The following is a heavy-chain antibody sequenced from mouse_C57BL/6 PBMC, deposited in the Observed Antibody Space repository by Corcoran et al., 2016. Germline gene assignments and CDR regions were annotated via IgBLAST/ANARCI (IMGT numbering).Heavy chain of an antibody. J-gene: IGHJ2*01. CDR2: INPNNGGT. V-gene: IGHV1-26*01. CDR1: GYTFTDYY. Sequence: EFQLQQSGPELVKPGASVKISCKASGYTFTDYYMNWVKQSHGKSLQWIGDINPNNGGTSYNQKFKGKATLTVDQSSSTAYMELRSLTSEDSAVYYCARWGPYGNFFDYWGQGTTLTVSS. D-gene: IGHD2-1*01. CDR3: ARWGPYGNFFDY.